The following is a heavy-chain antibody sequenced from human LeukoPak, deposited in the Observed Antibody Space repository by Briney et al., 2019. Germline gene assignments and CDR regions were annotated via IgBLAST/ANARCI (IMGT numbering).Heavy chain of an antibody. CDR1: GYTFTSYD. V-gene: IGHV1-8*03. CDR3: FTSIAARRGGYYYYYMDV. J-gene: IGHJ6*03. Sequence: GASVKVSCKASGYTFTSYDINWVRQATGQGLEWMGWMNPNSGNTGYAQKFQGRVTITRNTSISTAYMELSSLRSEDTAVYYCFTSIAARRGGYYYYYMDVWGKGTTVTVSS. D-gene: IGHD6-6*01. CDR2: MNPNSGNT.